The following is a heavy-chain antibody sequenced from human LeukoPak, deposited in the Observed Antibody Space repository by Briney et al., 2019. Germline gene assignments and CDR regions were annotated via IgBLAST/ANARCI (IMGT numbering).Heavy chain of an antibody. D-gene: IGHD6-13*01. CDR1: GGSISSSSYY. Sequence: PSETLSLTCTVSGGSISSSSYYWGWIRQPPGKGLEWIGSIYYSGSTYYNPSLKSRVTISVDTSKNQFSLKLSSVTAADTAVYYCARQDIAAYYWGQGTLVTVSS. V-gene: IGHV4-39*01. CDR2: IYYSGST. CDR3: ARQDIAAYY. J-gene: IGHJ4*02.